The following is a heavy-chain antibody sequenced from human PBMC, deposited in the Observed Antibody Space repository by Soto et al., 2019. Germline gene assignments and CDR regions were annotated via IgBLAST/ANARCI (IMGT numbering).Heavy chain of an antibody. V-gene: IGHV3-23*01. CDR1: GLTFGSRA. Sequence: GGSLRLSCVASGLTFGSRAMSWVRQAPGEGLQWVSTITDTGGDAKYADSVRGRFVISRDNSKKTLYLQMTSLTAEDSAMYFCARGSTDSYPGSRIFDFWGRGTLVTVS. CDR3: ARGSTDSYPGSRIFDF. D-gene: IGHD3-10*01. J-gene: IGHJ4*02. CDR2: ITDTGGDA.